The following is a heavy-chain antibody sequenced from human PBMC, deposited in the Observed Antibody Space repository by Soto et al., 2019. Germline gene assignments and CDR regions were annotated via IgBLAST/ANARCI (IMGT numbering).Heavy chain of an antibody. J-gene: IGHJ5*02. CDR1: GGSISSYY. V-gene: IGHV4-59*01. CDR2: IYYSGST. CDR3: ARALTIVGAIWFDP. Sequence: PSETLSLTCTVSGGSISSYYWSWIRQPPGKGLEWIGYIYYSGSTNYNPSLKSRVTISVDTSKNQFSLKLSSVTAADTAVYYCARALTIVGAIWFDPWGQGTLVTVSS. D-gene: IGHD1-26*01.